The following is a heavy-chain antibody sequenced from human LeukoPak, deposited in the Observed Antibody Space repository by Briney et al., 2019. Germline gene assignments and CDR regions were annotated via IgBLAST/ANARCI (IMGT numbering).Heavy chain of an antibody. Sequence: GGRLTLSCAASGFTFSAYWMHWVRQVPGKGLVWVSRIHREGTTTIYADSVKGRFTISRDNGKNTLYLHMNSLRADDTAVYYCARDSDWLLFDYWGQGTLVTVSS. D-gene: IGHD3-9*01. CDR2: IHREGTTT. CDR3: ARDSDWLLFDY. J-gene: IGHJ4*02. V-gene: IGHV3-74*01. CDR1: GFTFSAYW.